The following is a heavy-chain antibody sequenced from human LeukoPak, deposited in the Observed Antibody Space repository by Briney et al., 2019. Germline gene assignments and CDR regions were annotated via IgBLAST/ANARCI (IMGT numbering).Heavy chain of an antibody. CDR2: ISSSSSYI. V-gene: IGHV3-21*01. CDR1: GFTFSSYS. J-gene: IGHJ5*02. D-gene: IGHD3-10*01. Sequence: KAGGSLRLSCVASGFTFSSYSMNWVRQAPGKGLEWVSSISSSSSYIYYADSVKGRFTISRDNAKNSLYLQMNSLRAEDTAVYYCARSMYYYGSGSEGHWFDPWGQGTLVTVSS. CDR3: ARSMYYYGSGSEGHWFDP.